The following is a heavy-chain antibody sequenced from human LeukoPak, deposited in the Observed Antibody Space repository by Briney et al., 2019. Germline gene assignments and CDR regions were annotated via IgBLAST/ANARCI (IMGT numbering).Heavy chain of an antibody. J-gene: IGHJ4*02. CDR2: IYYSGST. CDR3: ARRRSGNSYVDY. V-gene: IGHV4-39*01. D-gene: IGHD5-18*01. CDR1: GGSISSSSYY. Sequence: SETLSLTCTVSGGSISSSSYYWGWIRQPPGEGLEWIGSIYYSGSTYYNPSLKSRVTISVDTSKNQFSLRLNSVTAADTSVSYCARRRSGNSYVDYWGQGTLVTVSS.